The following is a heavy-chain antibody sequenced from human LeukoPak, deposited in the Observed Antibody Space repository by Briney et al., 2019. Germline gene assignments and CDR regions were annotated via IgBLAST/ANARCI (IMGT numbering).Heavy chain of an antibody. CDR3: ARGPASIAARPGWFDP. D-gene: IGHD6-6*01. V-gene: IGHV3-7*04. CDR1: GFTFSNYW. CDR2: IKQDGSEK. J-gene: IGHJ5*02. Sequence: GGSLRLSCVASGFTFSNYWMTWVRQAPGKGLEWMANIKQDGSEKYYVDSVRGRFTISRDNAKNSLYLQVISLRAEDTAVYYCARGPASIAARPGWFDPWGQGTLVTVSS.